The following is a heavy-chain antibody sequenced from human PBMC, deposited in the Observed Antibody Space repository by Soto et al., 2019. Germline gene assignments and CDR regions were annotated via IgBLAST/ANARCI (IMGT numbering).Heavy chain of an antibody. Sequence: QPVGSLRLSCSASGFSFSDSAMHWARQAPGKGLEYVSAISTNGRSTYYADSVKGRFTISRDNSKNTVHLQMSSLRTEDTAVYYCLRDIFGVVIFDSWGQGTPVTVPQ. CDR1: GFSFSDSA. V-gene: IGHV3-64D*06. J-gene: IGHJ4*02. CDR2: ISTNGRST. CDR3: LRDIFGVVIFDS. D-gene: IGHD3-3*01.